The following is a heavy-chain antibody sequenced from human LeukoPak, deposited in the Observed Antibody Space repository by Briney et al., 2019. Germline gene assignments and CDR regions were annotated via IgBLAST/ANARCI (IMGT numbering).Heavy chain of an antibody. D-gene: IGHD6-13*01. V-gene: IGHV3-30-3*01. J-gene: IGHJ4*02. Sequence: PGRSLRLSCAASGFTFSSYAMHWVRQAPGKGLEWVAVISYDGSNKYYADSVKGRFTISRDNSKNTLYLQMNSLRAEDTAVYYCARDPGYSSSWHHFDYWGQGTLVTVSS. CDR1: GFTFSSYA. CDR3: ARDPGYSSSWHHFDY. CDR2: ISYDGSNK.